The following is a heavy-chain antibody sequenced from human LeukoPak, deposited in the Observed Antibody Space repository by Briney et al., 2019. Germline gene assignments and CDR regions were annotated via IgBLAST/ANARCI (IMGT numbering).Heavy chain of an antibody. J-gene: IGHJ6*03. V-gene: IGHV5-51*01. CDR2: IFPGDSDT. Sequence: GESLKISCKGSGYSFTRYWIAWVRQMPGKGLEWMGIIFPGDSDTRYNPSFQGQVTISADKSISAAYLQWSSLKASETAMYYCARETSDYYYMDVWGKGTTVTVSS. CDR1: GYSFTRYW. CDR3: ARETSDYYYMDV. D-gene: IGHD1/OR15-1a*01.